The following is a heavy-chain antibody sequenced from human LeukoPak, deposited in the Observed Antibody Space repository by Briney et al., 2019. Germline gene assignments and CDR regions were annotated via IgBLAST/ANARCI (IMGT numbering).Heavy chain of an antibody. CDR3: AKAVAGTNYYYGMDV. Sequence: GGSLRLSCTASGFTFSSYSLNWVRQAPGKGLEWVSAISGSGGSTYYADSVKGRFTISRDNSKNTLYLQMNSLRAEDTAVYYCAKAVAGTNYYYGMDVWGQGTTVTVSS. CDR1: GFTFSSYS. J-gene: IGHJ6*02. V-gene: IGHV3-23*01. D-gene: IGHD6-19*01. CDR2: ISGSGGST.